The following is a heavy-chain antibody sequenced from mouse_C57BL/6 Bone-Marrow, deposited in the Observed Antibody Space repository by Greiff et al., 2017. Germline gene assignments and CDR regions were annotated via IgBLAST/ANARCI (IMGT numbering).Heavy chain of an antibody. Sequence: VQLQQSGPELVKPGASVKISCKASGYTFTDYYMNWVKQSHGKSLEWIGDINPNNGGTSYNQKFKGKATLTVDKSSSTAYMELRSLTSEDSAVYYCAAYYYCSSYSAMDYWGQGTSVTVSS. CDR2: INPNNGGT. CDR3: AAYYYCSSYSAMDY. J-gene: IGHJ4*01. CDR1: GYTFTDYY. V-gene: IGHV1-26*01. D-gene: IGHD1-1*01.